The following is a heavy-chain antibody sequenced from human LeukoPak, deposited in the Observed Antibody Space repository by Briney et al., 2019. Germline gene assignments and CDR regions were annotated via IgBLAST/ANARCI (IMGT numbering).Heavy chain of an antibody. V-gene: IGHV3-30*03. CDR2: ISYEGGDK. J-gene: IGHJ6*01. D-gene: IGHD4/OR15-4a*01. CDR3: ARESAVTMADYGMEV. Sequence: PGGSLTLSCAASTSSFGNYSMHWVRQTPGKGLEWVAVISYEGGDKYYEDSVKGRFTISRDNSKNTLYLQMNSLRVEDTAVYYCARESAVTMADYGMEVWGEGDTVTVSS. CDR1: TSSFGNYS.